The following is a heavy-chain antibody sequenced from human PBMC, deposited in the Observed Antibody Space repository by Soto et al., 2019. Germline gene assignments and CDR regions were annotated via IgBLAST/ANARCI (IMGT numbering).Heavy chain of an antibody. D-gene: IGHD5-18*01. CDR3: ATSIKSAMAFDY. CDR2: INPNGGST. V-gene: IGHV1-46*01. Sequence: ASVKVSCKASGYTFTHYYIHWVRQAPGQGLEWMAIINPNGGSTTYAQKFRAGFTVTRDTSTSTVYMEVNSLRTEDSAVYYCATSIKSAMAFDYWGQGTLVTVPQ. J-gene: IGHJ4*02. CDR1: GYTFTHYY.